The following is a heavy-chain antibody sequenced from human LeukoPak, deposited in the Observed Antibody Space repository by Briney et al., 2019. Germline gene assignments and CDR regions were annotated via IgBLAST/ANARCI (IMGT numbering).Heavy chain of an antibody. D-gene: IGHD3-3*01. J-gene: IGHJ4*02. CDR1: GFTFSSYA. Sequence: GGSLRLSCAASGFTFSSYAMHWVRQAPGKGLEWVAVISYDGSNKYYADSVKGRFTISRDNSKNTLYLQMNSLRAEDTAVYYCATDRGWRTSGYYLYYFEYWGQGTLVTVSS. CDR2: ISYDGSNK. V-gene: IGHV3-30-3*01. CDR3: ATDRGWRTSGYYLYYFEY.